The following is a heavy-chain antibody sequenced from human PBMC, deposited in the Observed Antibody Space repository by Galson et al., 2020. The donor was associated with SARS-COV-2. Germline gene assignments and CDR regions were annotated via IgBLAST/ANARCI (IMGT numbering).Heavy chain of an antibody. CDR3: ASGPVLEWLLLNGYYYYYMDV. D-gene: IGHD3-3*01. V-gene: IGHV4-59*01. CDR2: IYYSGST. J-gene: IGHJ6*03. CDR1: GGSISSYY. Sequence: SETLSLTCTVSGGSISSYYWSWIRQPPGKGLEWIGYIYYSGSTNYNPSLKSRVTISVDTSKNQFSLKLSSVTAADTAVYYCASGPVLEWLLLNGYYYYYMDVCGKGTTVTVSS.